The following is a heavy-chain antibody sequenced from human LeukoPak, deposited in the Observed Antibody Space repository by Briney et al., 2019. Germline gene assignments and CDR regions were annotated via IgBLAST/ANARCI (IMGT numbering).Heavy chain of an antibody. D-gene: IGHD4-17*01. CDR2: LSGSGGST. CDR1: GFTFSSYA. V-gene: IGHV3-23*01. Sequence: GGSLRLSCAASGFTFSSYAMSRVRQAPGKGLQWVSSLSGSGGSTYYTDSVKGRFTISRDNSKNTLYLQMNSVRAEDTAVYYCARGATTTGYEFWGQGILVTVSS. CDR3: ARGATTTGYEF. J-gene: IGHJ4*02.